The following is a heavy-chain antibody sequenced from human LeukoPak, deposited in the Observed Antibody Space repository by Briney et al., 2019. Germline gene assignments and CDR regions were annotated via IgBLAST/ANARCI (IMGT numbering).Heavy chain of an antibody. CDR2: IKQDGSEK. V-gene: IGHV3-7*04. Sequence: PGGSLRLSCAASGFTFSSCWMSWVRQAPGKGLEWVANIKQDGSEKYHVDSVKGRFTISRDNAKNSLSLQMNNLRAEDTAVYYCARGTGRGMDVWGQGTTVTVSS. CDR3: ARGTGRGMDV. D-gene: IGHD1-1*01. CDR1: GFTFSSCW. J-gene: IGHJ6*02.